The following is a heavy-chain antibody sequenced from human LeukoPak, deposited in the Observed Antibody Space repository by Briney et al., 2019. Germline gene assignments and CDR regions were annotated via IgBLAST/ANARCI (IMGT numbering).Heavy chain of an antibody. D-gene: IGHD2-2*01. CDR2: IKPNSGYT. V-gene: IGHV1-2*02. Sequence: ASVKVSCKASGFTLTDYIHWVRQDPRQGLQWMGWIKPNSGYTDYAQKFQGRVTMTRDTSISTVYMELSSLRSDDTAVYYCARADSVPAGDYHYWYMDVWGKGTTVTVSS. J-gene: IGHJ6*03. CDR3: ARADSVPAGDYHYWYMDV. CDR1: GFTLTDY.